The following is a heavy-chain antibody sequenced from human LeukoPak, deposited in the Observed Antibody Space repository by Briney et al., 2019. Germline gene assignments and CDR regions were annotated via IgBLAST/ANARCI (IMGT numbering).Heavy chain of an antibody. J-gene: IGHJ5*02. Sequence: GGSLRLSCAASGFPFSRYWMSWVRQAPGKGLEWVANVKPDGREKSYVDSVKGRFTISRDNAKNSLYLQMNSLRAEDTAVYYCARGLGWFDPWGRGTLVIVSS. CDR3: ARGLGWFDP. CDR2: VKPDGREK. D-gene: IGHD7-27*01. CDR1: GFPFSRYW. V-gene: IGHV3-7*04.